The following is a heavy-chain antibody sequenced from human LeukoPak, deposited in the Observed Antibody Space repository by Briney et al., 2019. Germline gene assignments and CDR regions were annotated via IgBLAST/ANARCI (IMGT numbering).Heavy chain of an antibody. V-gene: IGHV4-61*01. CDR1: GGSVSSGSYY. D-gene: IGHD3-3*01. J-gene: IGHJ3*02. Sequence: PSETLSLTCTVSGGSVSSGSYYWSWIRQPPGKGLEWIGYIYYSGSTNYNPSLKSRVTISVDTSKNQFSPKLSSVTAADTAVYYCASLEYDFWSGYPKSEAFDIWGQGTMVTVSS. CDR3: ASLEYDFWSGYPKSEAFDI. CDR2: IYYSGST.